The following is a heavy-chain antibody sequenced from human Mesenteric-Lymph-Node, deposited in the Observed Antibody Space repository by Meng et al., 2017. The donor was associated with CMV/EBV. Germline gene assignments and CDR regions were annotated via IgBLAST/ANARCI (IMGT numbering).Heavy chain of an antibody. Sequence: GESLKISCEASGFTFSNYWMHWVRQAPGRGLVWVSRINRDGSSTNYADSLKGRFTISSDNTKNTLFLHMNSLRVEETSVYYCAGGLDSNYEDYWGQGALVTVSS. V-gene: IGHV3-74*01. D-gene: IGHD4-11*01. CDR3: AGGLDSNYEDY. J-gene: IGHJ4*02. CDR2: INRDGSST. CDR1: GFTFSNYW.